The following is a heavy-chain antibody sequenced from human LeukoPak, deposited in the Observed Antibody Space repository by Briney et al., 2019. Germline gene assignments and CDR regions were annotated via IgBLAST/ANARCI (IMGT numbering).Heavy chain of an antibody. V-gene: IGHV4-34*01. J-gene: IGHJ4*02. D-gene: IGHD3-9*01. CDR2: INHSGST. CDR3: ARGHDILTGSGLLDY. CDR1: GGSFSGYY. Sequence: SETLSLTCAVYGGSFSGYYWSWIRQPPGKGLEWIGEINHSGSTNYNPSLKSRVTISVDTSKNQFSLKLSSVTAADPAVYYCARGHDILTGSGLLDYWGQGTLVTVSS.